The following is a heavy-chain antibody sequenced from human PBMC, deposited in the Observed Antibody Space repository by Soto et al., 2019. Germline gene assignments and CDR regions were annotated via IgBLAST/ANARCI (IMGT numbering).Heavy chain of an antibody. V-gene: IGHV3-30*18. Sequence: PGGSLRLSCAASGFTFSSYGMHWVRQAPGKGLEWVAVISYDGSNKYYADSVKGRFTISRDNSKNTLYLQMNSLRAEDTAVYYCAKARAYYYDSSALGDYWGQGTLDTVSS. CDR2: ISYDGSNK. J-gene: IGHJ4*02. CDR3: AKARAYYYDSSALGDY. CDR1: GFTFSSYG. D-gene: IGHD3-22*01.